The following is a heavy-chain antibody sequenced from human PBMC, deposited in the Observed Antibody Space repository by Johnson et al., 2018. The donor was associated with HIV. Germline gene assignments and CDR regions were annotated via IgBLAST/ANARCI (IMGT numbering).Heavy chain of an antibody. D-gene: IGHD6-13*01. Sequence: VQLVESGGGVVRPGGSLRLSCAASGFTFSSYWMSWVRQAPGKGLEWVANIKQDGSEKYYVDSVKGRFTISRDNAKNSLYLQMNSLRAEDTALYYCAKDMSSSWYRGAFDIWGQGTMVTVSS. CDR2: IKQDGSEK. CDR3: AKDMSSSWYRGAFDI. J-gene: IGHJ3*02. V-gene: IGHV3-7*05. CDR1: GFTFSSYW.